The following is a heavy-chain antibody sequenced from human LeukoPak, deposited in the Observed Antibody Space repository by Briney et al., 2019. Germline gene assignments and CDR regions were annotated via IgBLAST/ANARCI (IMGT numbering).Heavy chain of an antibody. CDR1: GFTFSSYA. J-gene: IGHJ4*02. CDR2: ISGSGGST. Sequence: GGSLRLSCAASGFTFSSYAMSWVRQAPGKGLEWVSAISGSGGSTYYADSVKGRFTISRDNSKNTLYLQMNSLRAEDTAVYYCAKVREVDIVMVVAARYYYFDYWGQGTLVTVSS. D-gene: IGHD2-15*01. V-gene: IGHV3-23*01. CDR3: AKVREVDIVMVVAARYYYFDY.